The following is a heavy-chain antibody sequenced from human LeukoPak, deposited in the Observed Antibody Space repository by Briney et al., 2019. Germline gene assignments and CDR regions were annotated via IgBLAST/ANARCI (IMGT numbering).Heavy chain of an antibody. V-gene: IGHV1-8*02. D-gene: IGHD3-10*01. CDR3: APDSMVRGVIP. CDR2: MNPNSGNT. CDR1: GYTFTGYY. Sequence: ASVKVSCKASGYTFTGYYMHWVRQAPGQGLEWMGWMNPNSGNTGYAQKFQGRVTMTRNTSISTAYMELSSLRSEDTAVYYCAPDSMVRGVIPWGQGTLVTVSS. J-gene: IGHJ5*02.